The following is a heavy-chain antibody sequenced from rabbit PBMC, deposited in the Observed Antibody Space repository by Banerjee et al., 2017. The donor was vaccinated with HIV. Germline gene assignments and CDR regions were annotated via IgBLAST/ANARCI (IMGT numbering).Heavy chain of an antibody. V-gene: IGHV1S45*01. Sequence: QEQLEESGGDLVKPEGSLTLTCTASGFSFSNKYVMCWVRQAPGKGLEWIACITTSSGNTVYASWAKGRFTISKTSSTTVTLQMTSLTAADTATYFCARDLSSSGWSDFALWGPGTLVTVS. CDR1: GFSFSNKYV. CDR3: ARDLSSSGWSDFAL. J-gene: IGHJ4*01. D-gene: IGHD4-1*01. CDR2: ITTSSGNT.